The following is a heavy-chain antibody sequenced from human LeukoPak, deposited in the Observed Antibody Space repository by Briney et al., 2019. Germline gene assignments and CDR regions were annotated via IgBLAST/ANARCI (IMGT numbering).Heavy chain of an antibody. CDR2: INHSGST. J-gene: IGHJ3*02. CDR3: ARYIAGYRDDAFDI. CDR1: GGSFSGYY. V-gene: IGHV4-34*01. Sequence: SETLSLTCAVYGGSFSGYYWSWLRQPPGKGLEWIGEINHSGSTNYNPSLKSRVTISVDTSKNQFSLKLSSVTAADTAVYYCARYIAGYRDDAFDIWGQGTMVTVSS. D-gene: IGHD3-16*02.